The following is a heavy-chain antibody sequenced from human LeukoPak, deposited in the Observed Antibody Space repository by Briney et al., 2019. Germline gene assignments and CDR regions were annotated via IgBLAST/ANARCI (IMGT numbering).Heavy chain of an antibody. CDR1: AFIFSNYA. D-gene: IGHD1-26*01. Sequence: GGSLRLSCAASAFIFSNYAMHWVRQAPGKGLEWVAVISYDGRNKYYADSVKGRFNISRDNSKNTLYVQMNSLRSEDTAMYYCARELIVGGTSWGAFDIWGQGTMVTVSS. V-gene: IGHV3-33*01. J-gene: IGHJ3*02. CDR3: ARELIVGGTSWGAFDI. CDR2: ISYDGRNK.